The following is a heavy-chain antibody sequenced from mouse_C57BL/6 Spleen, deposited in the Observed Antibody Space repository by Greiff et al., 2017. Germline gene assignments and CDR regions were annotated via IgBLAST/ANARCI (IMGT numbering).Heavy chain of an antibody. Sequence: VQLQQPGAELVKPGASVKLSCKASGYTFTSYWMQWVKQRPGQGLEWIGEIDPSDSYPNYNQKFKGKATLTVDTSSSTAYMQLSSLTSEDSAVYYCARGGYDGYFDYWGQGTTLTVSS. D-gene: IGHD2-3*01. CDR1: GYTFTSYW. CDR3: ARGGYDGYFDY. J-gene: IGHJ2*01. CDR2: IDPSDSYP. V-gene: IGHV1-50*01.